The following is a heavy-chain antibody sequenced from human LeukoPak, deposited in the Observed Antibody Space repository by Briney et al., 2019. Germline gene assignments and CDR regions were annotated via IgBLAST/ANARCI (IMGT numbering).Heavy chain of an antibody. D-gene: IGHD1-7*01. CDR3: ARSFFQWNYGSCLDS. V-gene: IGHV3-74*01. J-gene: IGHJ4*02. CDR1: GFTFSSYW. CDR2: IKNDGIIT. Sequence: GGSLRLSCAASGFTFSSYWMNWVRQAPGKGLVWVSRIKNDGIITNYADSVKGRFTISRDNSRSILYLQMNSLRPEDTAVYSCARSFFQWNYGSCLDSWGQGTLVTVSS.